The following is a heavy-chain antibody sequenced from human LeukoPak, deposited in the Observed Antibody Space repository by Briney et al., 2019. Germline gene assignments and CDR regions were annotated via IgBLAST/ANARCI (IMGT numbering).Heavy chain of an antibody. J-gene: IGHJ6*02. CDR3: ARGEIVVGSYYYYGMDV. CDR2: IYYSGST. V-gene: IGHV4-59*01. CDR1: GGSISGYY. Sequence: PSETLSLTCTVSGGSISGYYWSWIRQPPGKGLEWIGYIYYSGSTNYNPSLKSRVTISVDTSKNQFSLKLSSVTAADTAVYYCARGEIVVGSYYYYGMDVWGQGTTVTVSS. D-gene: IGHD2-21*01.